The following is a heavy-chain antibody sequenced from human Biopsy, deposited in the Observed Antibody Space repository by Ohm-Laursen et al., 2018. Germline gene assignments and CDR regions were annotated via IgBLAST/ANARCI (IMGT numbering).Heavy chain of an antibody. Sequence: PPGTLSLTCTVSGGNISHYYWTWIRQPAGQGLEWIGRIYITGETDYNPSLKSRVTMSVDSSKKQFSLKLKSVTAADTAIYYCARAPPLIRGVVESWFDPWGQGILVTVSS. CDR1: GGNISHYY. CDR2: IYITGET. CDR3: ARAPPLIRGVVESWFDP. D-gene: IGHD3-10*01. J-gene: IGHJ5*02. V-gene: IGHV4-4*07.